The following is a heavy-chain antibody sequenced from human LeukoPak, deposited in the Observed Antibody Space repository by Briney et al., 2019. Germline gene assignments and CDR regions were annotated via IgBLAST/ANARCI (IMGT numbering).Heavy chain of an antibody. CDR3: ARESNCSGGSCPKNNWFDP. CDR1: GDSISSYY. J-gene: IGHJ5*02. D-gene: IGHD2-15*01. V-gene: IGHV4-59*01. CDR2: MYHSGIT. Sequence: SETLSLTCTASGDSISSYYWSWIRQTPGKGLEWIGYMYHSGITKYNPSLKSRVTISVDTSKNQFSLKLSSVTAADTAVYYCARESNCSGGSCPKNNWFDPWGQGTLVTVSS.